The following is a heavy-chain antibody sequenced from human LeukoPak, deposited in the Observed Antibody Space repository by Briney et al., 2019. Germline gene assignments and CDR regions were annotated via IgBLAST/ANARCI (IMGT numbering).Heavy chain of an antibody. Sequence: SETLSLTCAVSGYSICRGYYWGWIRQPPGTGLEWIGSIYHSGSTYYNPSLKSRVTISVDTPKNPFSLKLSSVTAADTAVYYCARHLTDYYDSSGYYYGLDYWGQGTLVTVSS. CDR3: ARHLTDYYDSSGYYYGLDY. V-gene: IGHV4-38-2*01. CDR2: IYHSGST. CDR1: GYSICRGYY. J-gene: IGHJ4*02. D-gene: IGHD3-22*01.